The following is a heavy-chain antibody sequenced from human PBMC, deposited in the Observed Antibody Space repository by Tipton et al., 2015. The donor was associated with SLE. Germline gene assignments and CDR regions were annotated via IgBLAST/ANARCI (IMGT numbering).Heavy chain of an antibody. CDR2: ISGDGTST. CDR1: GFTFDDYS. CDR3: AKDSRYSSGAYYFDH. Sequence: GSLRLSCAASGFTFDDYSMHWVRQAPGKGLEWVSLISGDGTSTYYADSVKGRFTISRDNSKNSLYLQMNSLRTEDTALYYCAKDSRYSSGAYYFDHWGQGTQVTVSS. V-gene: IGHV3-43*02. J-gene: IGHJ4*02. D-gene: IGHD6-19*01.